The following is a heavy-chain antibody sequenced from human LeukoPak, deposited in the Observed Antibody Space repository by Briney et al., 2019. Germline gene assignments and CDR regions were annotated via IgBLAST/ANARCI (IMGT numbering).Heavy chain of an antibody. D-gene: IGHD4-17*01. CDR2: IYWNDDK. J-gene: IGHJ3*02. CDR3: ARDYGDYDAFDI. CDR1: GFSLSNRGLG. V-gene: IGHV2-5*01. Sequence: SGPTLVKPTETLTLTCTFSGFSLSNRGLGVGWIRQPPGEAPEWLALIYWNDDKRINPSMKSRLTIMKDTSKNQVVLILTNMDPVDTATYYCARDYGDYDAFDIWGQGTMVTVSS.